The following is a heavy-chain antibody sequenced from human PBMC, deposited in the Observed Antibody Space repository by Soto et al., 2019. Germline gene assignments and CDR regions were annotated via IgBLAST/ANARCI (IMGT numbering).Heavy chain of an antibody. CDR2: INAGNGNT. Sequence: QVQLVQSGAEVKKPGASVKVSCKASGYTFTSYAMHWVRQAPGQKLEWMGWINAGNGNTKYSQKFQGRVTITRDTSASTAYMELSSLRSEDTAVYYCARGFSGSYSYGMDVWVQGTTVTVSS. CDR3: ARGFSGSYSYGMDV. CDR1: GYTFTSYA. J-gene: IGHJ6*02. D-gene: IGHD1-26*01. V-gene: IGHV1-3*01.